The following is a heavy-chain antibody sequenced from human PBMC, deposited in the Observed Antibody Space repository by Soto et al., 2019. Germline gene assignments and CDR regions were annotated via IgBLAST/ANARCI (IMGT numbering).Heavy chain of an antibody. CDR2: ISGSGGST. V-gene: IGHV3-23*01. D-gene: IGHD5-12*01. CDR3: AKDLGGWLRSLGVFDY. Sequence: GGSLRLSCAASGFTFSSYAMSWVRQAPGKGLEWVSAISGSGGSTYYADSVKGRFTISRDNSKNTLYLQMNSLRAEDTAVYYCAKDLGGWLRSLGVFDYWGQGTLVTVSS. J-gene: IGHJ4*02. CDR1: GFTFSSYA.